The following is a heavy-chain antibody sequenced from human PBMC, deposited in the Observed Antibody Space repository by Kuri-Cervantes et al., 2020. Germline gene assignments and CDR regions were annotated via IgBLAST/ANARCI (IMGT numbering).Heavy chain of an antibody. J-gene: IGHJ1*01. CDR3: AAQASSSWYLVEYFHH. D-gene: IGHD6-13*01. CDR2: ISWNSGNL. Sequence: SLKISCAASGFTFDDYAMHWVRQAPGKGLEWVSGISWNSGNLGYADTVKGRFTISRDNAKNSLYLQMNSLRAEDTAVYYCAAQASSSWYLVEYFHHWGQGTLVTVSS. CDR1: GFTFDDYA. V-gene: IGHV3-9*01.